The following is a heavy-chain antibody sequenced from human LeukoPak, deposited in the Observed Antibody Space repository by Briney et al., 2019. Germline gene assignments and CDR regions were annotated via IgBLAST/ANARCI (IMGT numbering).Heavy chain of an antibody. V-gene: IGHV4-30-2*01. CDR3: ARDRGGYYGSGSYSPFGY. J-gene: IGHJ4*02. Sequence: SETLSLTCTVSGGSISSGGYYWSWIRQPPGKGLEWIGYIYHSGSTYYNPSLKSRVTISVDASKNQFSLKLSSVTAADTAVYYCARDRGGYYGSGSYSPFGYWGQGTLVTVSS. D-gene: IGHD3-10*01. CDR2: IYHSGST. CDR1: GGSISSGGYY.